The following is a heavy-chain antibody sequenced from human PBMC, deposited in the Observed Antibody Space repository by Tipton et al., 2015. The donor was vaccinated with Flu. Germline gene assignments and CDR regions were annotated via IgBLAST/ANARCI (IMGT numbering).Heavy chain of an antibody. D-gene: IGHD3-9*01. CDR3: ARGRYDILAGSFSWFDP. CDR2: VSHSGST. CDR1: GDSITSSSFY. V-gene: IGHV4-39*07. J-gene: IGHJ5*02. Sequence: LRLSCTVSGDSITSSSFYWGWIRQPPGKGLEWIGSVSHSGSTSYNPSLKSRIVMSIDTSKSQFSLTLRSVTAADTAVYYCARGRYDILAGSFSWFDPWGQGTLVTVST.